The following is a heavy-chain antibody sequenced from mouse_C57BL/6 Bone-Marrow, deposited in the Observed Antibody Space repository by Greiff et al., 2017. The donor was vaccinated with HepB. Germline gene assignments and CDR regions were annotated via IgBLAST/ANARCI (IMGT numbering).Heavy chain of an antibody. CDR2: ISDGGSYT. D-gene: IGHD1-1*01. V-gene: IGHV5-4*01. CDR1: GFTLSSYA. J-gene: IGHJ2*01. Sequence: EVKLVESGGGLVKPGGSLKLSCAASGFTLSSYAMSWVRQTPEKRLEWVATISDGGSYTYYPDNVKGRFTISRDNAKNNLYLQMRHLKSEDTAMYYCAREPAFITTVVADYWGQGTTLTVSS. CDR3: AREPAFITTVVADY.